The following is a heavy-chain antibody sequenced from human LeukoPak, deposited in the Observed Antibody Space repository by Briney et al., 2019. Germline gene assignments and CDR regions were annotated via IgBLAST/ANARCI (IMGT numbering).Heavy chain of an antibody. D-gene: IGHD2-2*01. CDR2: INPSGGST. CDR3: ARELLPAVTEGWFDP. V-gene: IGHV1-46*01. Sequence: ASVKVSCKASGYTFTSYYMHWVRQAPGQGLEWMGIINPSGGSTSYAQKFQGRVTMTRDTSTSTVYMELSSLRSEDTAVYYCARELLPAVTEGWFDPWAREPWSPSPQ. J-gene: IGHJ5*02. CDR1: GYTFTSYY.